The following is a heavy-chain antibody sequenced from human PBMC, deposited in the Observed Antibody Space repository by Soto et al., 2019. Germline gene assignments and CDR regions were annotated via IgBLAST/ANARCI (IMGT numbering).Heavy chain of an antibody. D-gene: IGHD6-19*01. CDR1: GFTFSDYY. Sequence: GGSLRLSCAASGFTFSDYYMSWIRQAPGKGLEWVSYISSSGSTIYYADSVKGRFTISRDSSKNTLYLQMNSLRAEDTAVYYCAKAYSTGWSEGYFDYWGQGTLVTVSS. V-gene: IGHV3-11*01. CDR2: ISSSGSTI. J-gene: IGHJ4*02. CDR3: AKAYSTGWSEGYFDY.